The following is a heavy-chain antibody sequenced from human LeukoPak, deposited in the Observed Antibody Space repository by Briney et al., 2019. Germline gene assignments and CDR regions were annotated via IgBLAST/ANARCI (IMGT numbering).Heavy chain of an antibody. CDR1: GFTFDDYA. CDR2: ISRDSSTI. CDR3: ARNGPREGWFDP. V-gene: IGHV3-48*01. D-gene: IGHD2-8*01. J-gene: IGHJ5*02. Sequence: GGSLRLSCAASGFTFDDYAMHWVRQAPGKGLEWVSYISRDSSTIFYADSVKGRFTISRDNAKSSLFLQMNSLRAEDTAVYYCARNGPREGWFDPWGQGTLVTVSS.